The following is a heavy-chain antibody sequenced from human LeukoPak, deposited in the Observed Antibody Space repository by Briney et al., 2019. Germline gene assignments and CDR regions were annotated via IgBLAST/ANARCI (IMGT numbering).Heavy chain of an antibody. V-gene: IGHV3-23*01. J-gene: IGHJ3*02. CDR1: GFSFSAYP. CDR3: AKSLFTSATGTGRAFHI. Sequence: PGGSLRLSCAASGFSFSAYPMGWVRQAPGKVLQWLSGISASGDVTFHADRVKGRFAISRDNSKNTLYLQMTGLRAGDTAEYYCAKSLFTSATGTGRAFHIWGQGTMVTVSS. CDR2: ISASGDVT. D-gene: IGHD1-1*01.